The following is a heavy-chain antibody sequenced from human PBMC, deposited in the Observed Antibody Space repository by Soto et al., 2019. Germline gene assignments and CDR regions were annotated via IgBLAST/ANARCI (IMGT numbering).Heavy chain of an antibody. Sequence: SVKVSCTASGFTFTITAVQWVRQARGRRLEWIGWIVVGSGNTNYAQKFQERVTITRDMSTSTAYMELSSLRSEDTAVYYCAAASIDNCSGGSCYYYYYGMDVWGQGTTVTVSS. CDR2: IVVGSGNT. D-gene: IGHD2-15*01. V-gene: IGHV1-58*01. CDR1: GFTFTITA. CDR3: AAASIDNCSGGSCYYYYYGMDV. J-gene: IGHJ6*02.